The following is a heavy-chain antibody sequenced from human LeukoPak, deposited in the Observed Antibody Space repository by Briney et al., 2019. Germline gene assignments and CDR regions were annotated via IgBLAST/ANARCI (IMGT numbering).Heavy chain of an antibody. Sequence: ASVKVSCKVSGYTLTELSMHWVRQAPGKGLEWMGGFDPEDGETIYAQKFQGRVTFTRNTSISTAYMELSSLRSEDTAVYYCARVRVYCSGGRCSQKAFDYWGQGTLVTVSS. CDR3: ARVRVYCSGGRCSQKAFDY. CDR2: FDPEDGET. V-gene: IGHV1-24*01. J-gene: IGHJ4*02. CDR1: GYTLTELS. D-gene: IGHD2-15*01.